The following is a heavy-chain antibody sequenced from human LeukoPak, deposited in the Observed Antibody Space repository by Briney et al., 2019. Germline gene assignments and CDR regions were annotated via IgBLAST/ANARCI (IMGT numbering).Heavy chain of an antibody. CDR1: GFTVSSNY. D-gene: IGHD6-6*01. CDR2: NYRGGSS. J-gene: IGHJ6*03. V-gene: IGHV3-53*01. CDR3: ARRKPDSSSAHHYYYYYMDV. Sequence: GGSLRLSCAASGFTVSSNYMSWVRQAPGKGLDWVSVNYRGGSSYNADSVKGRFTISRDNSKNTLYLQMNSLRAEDTAVYYCARRKPDSSSAHHYYYYYMDVWGKGTTVTVSS.